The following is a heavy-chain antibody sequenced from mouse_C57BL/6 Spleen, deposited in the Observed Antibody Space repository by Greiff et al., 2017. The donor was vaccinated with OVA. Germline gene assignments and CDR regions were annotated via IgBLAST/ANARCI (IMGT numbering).Heavy chain of an antibody. J-gene: IGHJ3*01. D-gene: IGHD2-13*01. V-gene: IGHV6-3*01. CDR3: TARDPFAY. CDR2: IRLKSDNYAT. Sequence: EVQRVESGGGLVQPGGSMKLSCVASGFTFSNYWMNWVRQSPEKGLEWVAQIRLKSDNYATHYAESVKGRFTISRDDSKSSVYLQMNNLRAEDTGIYYCTARDPFAYWGQGTLVTVSA. CDR1: GFTFSNYW.